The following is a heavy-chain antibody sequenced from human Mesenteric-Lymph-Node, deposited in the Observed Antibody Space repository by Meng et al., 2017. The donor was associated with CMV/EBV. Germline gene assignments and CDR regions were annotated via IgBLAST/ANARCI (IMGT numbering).Heavy chain of an antibody. J-gene: IGHJ3*01. CDR3: ARVRDSSRSYALDV. Sequence: LSLTCAASGFIVSSNTMSWVRQAPGKGLEWVSLIYSGGSTYYADSVKGRFTISRDNSKNTLYLQMNSLRAEDTAVYYCARVRDSSRSYALDVWGQGTMVTVSS. V-gene: IGHV3-53*01. D-gene: IGHD6-13*01. CDR2: IYSGGST. CDR1: GFIVSSNT.